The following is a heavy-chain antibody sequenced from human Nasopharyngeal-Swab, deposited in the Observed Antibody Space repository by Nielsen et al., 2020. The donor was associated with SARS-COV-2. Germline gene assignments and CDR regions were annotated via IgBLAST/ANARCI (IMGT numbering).Heavy chain of an antibody. Sequence: GSLRLSCTVSGGSISSYYWSWIRQPPGKGLEWIGYIYYSGSANYNPSLKSRVTISVDTSKNQFSLKLSSVTAADTAVYYCARGGGGNWFDPWGQGTLVTVSS. CDR3: ARGGGGNWFDP. J-gene: IGHJ5*02. V-gene: IGHV4-59*01. CDR1: GGSISSYY. D-gene: IGHD3-10*01. CDR2: IYYSGSA.